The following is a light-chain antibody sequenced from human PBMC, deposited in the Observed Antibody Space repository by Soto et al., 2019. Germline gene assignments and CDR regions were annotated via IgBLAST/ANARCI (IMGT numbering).Light chain of an antibody. Sequence: DIQMTQSPSALSASVGDRATITCRASQSISSWLAWYQQKPGKAPKLLIYDASSLESGVPSRFSGSGSGTEFTLTINSLQPDDFATYYCQQFSEYSRTFGQGTKVDIK. CDR1: QSISSW. CDR2: DAS. V-gene: IGKV1-5*01. J-gene: IGKJ1*01. CDR3: QQFSEYSRT.